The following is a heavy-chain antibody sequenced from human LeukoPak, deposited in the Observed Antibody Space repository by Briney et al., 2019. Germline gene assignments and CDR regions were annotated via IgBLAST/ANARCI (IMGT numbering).Heavy chain of an antibody. V-gene: IGHV3-30*18. D-gene: IGHD3-10*01. CDR2: ITYDGDIR. CDR1: GFTFNSCV. J-gene: IGHJ4*02. CDR3: VKEQGSGYYRTADY. Sequence: GGSLRLSCAASGFTFNSCVMHWVRQAPGKGLEWVGVITYDGDIRYFEDSVKGRFTISRDTSKSTLYLQMNSLGAEDTAVYYCVKEQGSGYYRTADYWGQGTLVTVSS.